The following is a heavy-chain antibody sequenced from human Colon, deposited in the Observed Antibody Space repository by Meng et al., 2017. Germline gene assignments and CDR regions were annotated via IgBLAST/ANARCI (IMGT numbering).Heavy chain of an antibody. CDR2: ISATSSDI. CDR3: ARLYNTGLDY. Sequence: GESLKISCAVSGITFRSYSMHWVRQAPGKGLEWISAISATSSDIYYADSVKGRFTISRDNAKHSLYLQMDSLRADDTAVYYCARLYNTGLDYWGQGTLVTVSS. V-gene: IGHV3-21*01. J-gene: IGHJ4*02. CDR1: GITFRSYS. D-gene: IGHD1-14*01.